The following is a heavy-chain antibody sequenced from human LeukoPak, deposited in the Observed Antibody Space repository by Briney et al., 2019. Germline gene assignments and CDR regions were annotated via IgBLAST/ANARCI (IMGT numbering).Heavy chain of an antibody. D-gene: IGHD2/OR15-2a*01. CDR1: GFTFSTYN. J-gene: IGHJ4*02. Sequence: PGGSLRLSCAASGFTFSTYNMKWVRQAPGKGLEWVSYISHCSSTIYYEASVKGRFTIPGDNARNPLYLQMNSLRDEDTAVYYCVRAYFSFWYFDYWGQGTLVTVSS. V-gene: IGHV3-48*02. CDR2: ISHCSSTI. CDR3: VRAYFSFWYFDY.